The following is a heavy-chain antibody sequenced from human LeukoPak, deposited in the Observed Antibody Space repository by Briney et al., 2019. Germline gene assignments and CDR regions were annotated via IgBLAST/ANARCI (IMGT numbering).Heavy chain of an antibody. D-gene: IGHD2-21*01. V-gene: IGHV3-23*01. Sequence: GGSLRLSCEASGFTFSSYAMSWVRQAPGKGLEWVSVISGSGDSTYYADSVEGRCTSSRDNAANSLYLQMNSLRAEDTAVYYCARHHMTAFDIWGQGTMVTVSS. CDR2: ISGSGDST. CDR1: GFTFSSYA. CDR3: ARHHMTAFDI. J-gene: IGHJ3*02.